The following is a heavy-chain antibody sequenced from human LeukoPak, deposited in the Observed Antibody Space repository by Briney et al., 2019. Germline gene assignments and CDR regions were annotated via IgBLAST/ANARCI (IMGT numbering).Heavy chain of an antibody. D-gene: IGHD1-26*01. J-gene: IGHJ4*02. Sequence: ASVKVSCKASGYTFADYFIHWVRQAPGQGLEWMGRINPNTGGAEYAPKFQGWVTMPRDTSISTAYVEVSRLISDDTAVYYCARDLTSTSNWEFDHWGQGTLVIVSS. CDR1: GYTFADYF. V-gene: IGHV1-2*04. CDR3: ARDLTSTSNWEFDH. CDR2: INPNTGGA.